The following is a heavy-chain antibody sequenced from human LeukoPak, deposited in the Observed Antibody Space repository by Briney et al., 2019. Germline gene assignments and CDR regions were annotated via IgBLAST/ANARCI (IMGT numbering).Heavy chain of an antibody. Sequence: GASVKVSCKASGYTFTGYYMHWVRQAHGQGLEWMGWINPNSGGTNYAQKFQGRVTMTRDTSISTAYMELSRLRSDDTAVYYCAKRSSGSYYYFDYWGQGTLVTVSS. J-gene: IGHJ4*02. CDR1: GYTFTGYY. D-gene: IGHD1-26*01. CDR3: AKRSSGSYYYFDY. CDR2: INPNSGGT. V-gene: IGHV1-2*02.